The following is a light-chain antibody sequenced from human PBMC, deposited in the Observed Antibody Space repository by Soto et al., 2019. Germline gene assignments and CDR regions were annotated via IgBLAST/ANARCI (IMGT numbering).Light chain of an antibody. CDR1: QSVSNY. Sequence: EIVLTQSPATLSLSPGEGATLSCRASQSVSNYIAWYQQKPGQAPRVLIYDASNRAAGVPARFSGSGPGTDFTLTISSLEPEDFAVYYCQQRSSWYSFGQGTKLEIK. CDR3: QQRSSWYS. J-gene: IGKJ2*01. V-gene: IGKV3-11*01. CDR2: DAS.